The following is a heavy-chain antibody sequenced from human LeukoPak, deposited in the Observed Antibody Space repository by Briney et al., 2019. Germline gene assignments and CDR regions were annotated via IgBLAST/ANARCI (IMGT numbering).Heavy chain of an antibody. CDR3: ARAIYNRGSYPDGAFDI. CDR1: GGSFSGYY. Sequence: PSETLSLTCAVYGGSFSGYYWSWIRQPPGKGLEWIGEINHSGSTNYNPSLKSRVTISVDTSKNQFSLKLSSVTAADTAVYYCARAIYNRGSYPDGAFDIWGQGTMVTVSS. V-gene: IGHV4-34*01. D-gene: IGHD3-16*02. J-gene: IGHJ3*02. CDR2: INHSGST.